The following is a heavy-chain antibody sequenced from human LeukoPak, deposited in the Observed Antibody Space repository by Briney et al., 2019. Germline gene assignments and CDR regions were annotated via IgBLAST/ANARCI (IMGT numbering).Heavy chain of an antibody. D-gene: IGHD3-9*01. V-gene: IGHV3-23*01. J-gene: IGHJ4*02. CDR3: AKALLTGYYIYFDY. CDR1: GFTFSSYA. CDR2: ISGSGGST. Sequence: GGSLRLSCAASGFTFSSYALSWVRQAQGKGLEWVSAISGSGGSTYYADSGKGRFTISRDNSKNTLYLQMNSRRAGATAGFDVAKALLTGYYIYFDYWGQGTLVTVSS.